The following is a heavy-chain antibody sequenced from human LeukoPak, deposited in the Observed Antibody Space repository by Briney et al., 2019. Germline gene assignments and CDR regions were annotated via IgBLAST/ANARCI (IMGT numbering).Heavy chain of an antibody. D-gene: IGHD6-19*01. CDR2: IKQDGSEK. CDR3: ARGRSGWPYYYYYYMDL. J-gene: IGHJ6*03. V-gene: IGHV3-7*01. Sequence: GGSLRLSCAASGFTFSSYWMSWVRQAPGKGLEWVANIKQDGSEKYYVDSVKGRFTISRDNAKNSLYLQMNSLRAEDTAVYYCARGRSGWPYYYYYYMDLWGKGSTVTVSS. CDR1: GFTFSSYW.